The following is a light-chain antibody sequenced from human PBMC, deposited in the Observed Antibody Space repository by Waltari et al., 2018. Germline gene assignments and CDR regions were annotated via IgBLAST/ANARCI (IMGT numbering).Light chain of an antibody. Sequence: QSVLTQPPSLSGAPGQRVTISCTGISSNIGAGYGVPWYQQFPGTAPKLLLYHKTNRPAGVPARFSGSKSGTSASRAITGLQAEDEADDYCQSYDSSLRGFYVFGTGTKVTV. CDR1: SSNIGAGYG. CDR3: QSYDSSLRGFYV. V-gene: IGLV1-40*01. J-gene: IGLJ1*01. CDR2: HKT.